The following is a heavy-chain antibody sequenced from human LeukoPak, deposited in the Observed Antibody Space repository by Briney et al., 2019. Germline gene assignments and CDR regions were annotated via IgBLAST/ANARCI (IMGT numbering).Heavy chain of an antibody. Sequence: GGSLRLSCAASGFIFSNYAMSWVRQAPGKGLEWVSAIGGRDGGTYYADSVKGRFTVSRDDPKNTLYLQMNTLRVEDTAVYYCARGPIDSSGYLYYFDYWGQGTLVTVSS. V-gene: IGHV3-23*01. J-gene: IGHJ4*02. D-gene: IGHD3-22*01. CDR1: GFIFSNYA. CDR3: ARGPIDSSGYLYYFDY. CDR2: IGGRDGGT.